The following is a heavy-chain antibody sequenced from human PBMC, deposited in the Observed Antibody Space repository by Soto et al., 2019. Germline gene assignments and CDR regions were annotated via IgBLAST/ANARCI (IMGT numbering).Heavy chain of an antibody. Sequence: QVQLQESGPGLVKPSGTLSLTCAVSGGSISSSNWWRLGRQPPGKGLGWMGEIYHSGSTNYNPSLNSRLTISVDKSKNQFSLKLSSVTAADTAVYYCARVSGSYYYGMDVWGQGTTVTVSS. CDR3: ARVSGSYYYGMDV. J-gene: IGHJ6*02. CDR2: IYHSGST. D-gene: IGHD1-26*01. V-gene: IGHV4-4*02. CDR1: GGSISSSNW.